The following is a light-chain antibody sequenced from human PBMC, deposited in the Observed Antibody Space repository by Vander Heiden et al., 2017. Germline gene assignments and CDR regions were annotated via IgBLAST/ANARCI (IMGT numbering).Light chain of an antibody. CDR3: SSYTSSSTPYV. V-gene: IGLV2-14*01. CDR2: EVS. J-gene: IGLJ1*01. Sequence: QSALTQPASVSGSPGQSITISCTGTSSDVGGYKYDSWYQQHPGKAPKLMIYEVSNRPSGVSNRFSGSKSGNTASLTISGLQAEDEADYYCSSYTSSSTPYVFGTGTKVTVL. CDR1: SSDVGGYKY.